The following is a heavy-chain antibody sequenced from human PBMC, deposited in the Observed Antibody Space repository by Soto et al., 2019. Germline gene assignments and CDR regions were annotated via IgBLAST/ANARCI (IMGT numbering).Heavy chain of an antibody. CDR3: AKPYYYDSSGYYGRYWYFCL. CDR2: ISYDGSNK. CDR1: GFTFSSYG. V-gene: IGHV3-30*18. D-gene: IGHD3-22*01. Sequence: QVQLVESGGGVVQPGRSLRLSCAASGFTFSSYGMHWVRQAPGKGLEWVAVISYDGSNKYYADSVTGRFTISRDNSKNPLSRQITSRRAEYTAVSYCAKPYYYDSSGYYGRYWYFCLCGRGTLVTVSS. J-gene: IGHJ2*01.